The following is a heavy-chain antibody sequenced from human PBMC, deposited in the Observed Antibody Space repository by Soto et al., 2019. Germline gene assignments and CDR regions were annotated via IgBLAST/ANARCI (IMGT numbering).Heavy chain of an antibody. D-gene: IGHD3-10*01. J-gene: IGHJ4*02. CDR2: INHSGST. CDR3: ARGYYYGSGRAPFFDY. CDR1: GLSFSGYY. V-gene: IGHV4-34*01. Sequence: PSETLSLTCAVYGLSFSGYYWSWIRQPPGKGLEWIGEINHSGSTNYNPSLKSRVTISVDTSKNQFSLKLSSVTAADTAVYYCARGYYYGSGRAPFFDYWGQGTLVTVSS.